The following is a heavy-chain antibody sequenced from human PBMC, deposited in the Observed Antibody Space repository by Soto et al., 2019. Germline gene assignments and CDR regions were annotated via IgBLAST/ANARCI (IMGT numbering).Heavy chain of an antibody. CDR1: GYTFTRYG. V-gene: IGHV1-18*04. Sequence: QVQLVQSGAEVKEPGASVKVSCKASGYTFTRYGFSWVRQAPGQGLEWMAWTSADNGDTNYAPKLPGRVTLTTDTYTGTAYMELRSLRSDDTAVYYCARDERGTCTSSSCYYFDYWGQGTLVTVSS. D-gene: IGHD2-2*01. J-gene: IGHJ4*02. CDR2: TSADNGDT. CDR3: ARDERGTCTSSSCYYFDY.